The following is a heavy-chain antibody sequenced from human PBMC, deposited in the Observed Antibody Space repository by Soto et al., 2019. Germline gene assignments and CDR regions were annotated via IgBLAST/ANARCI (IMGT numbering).Heavy chain of an antibody. CDR3: ARAWSSGFYFQY. CDR2: INHSGST. J-gene: IGHJ1*01. D-gene: IGHD3-22*01. V-gene: IGHV4-34*01. CDR1: GGSFSNYY. Sequence: QVQLQQWGAGLLKPSETLTLSCVVSGGSFSNYYWSWIRQTPGKGLEWIGEINHSGSTNYNPSLKTRVTRSVDTSKSQFSLKLSSVTAADTAVYYCARAWSSGFYFQYWGQGTLVTVSS.